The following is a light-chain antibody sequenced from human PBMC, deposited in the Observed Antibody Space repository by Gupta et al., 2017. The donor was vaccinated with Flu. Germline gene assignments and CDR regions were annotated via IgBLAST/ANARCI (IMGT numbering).Light chain of an antibody. CDR1: SISSCY. CDR3: CSLCNSADCPV. V-gene: IGLV3-19*01. J-gene: IGLJ3*02. CDR2: AKT. Sequence: QTVRSTCQGDSISSCYGVWYHQKPVRPAVLVINAKTNRPSGIPTRFSGSGSGETASMPITGTQEADEAEYYCCSLCNSADCPVFGGGTKLTVL.